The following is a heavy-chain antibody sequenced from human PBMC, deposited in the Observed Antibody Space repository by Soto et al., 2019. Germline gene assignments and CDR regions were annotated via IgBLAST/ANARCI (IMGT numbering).Heavy chain of an antibody. J-gene: IGHJ4*02. CDR3: ARPGGDY. Sequence: GGSLRLSCAASGFTLSGSDVHWVRQASGKGLEWVGRIATKASGYATAYAASVEGRFTMFRDDSKNTAYLQMNSLKTGDTAVYYCARPGGDYWGQGTLVTVSS. V-gene: IGHV3-73*01. D-gene: IGHD3-10*01. CDR1: GFTLSGSD. CDR2: IATKASGYAT.